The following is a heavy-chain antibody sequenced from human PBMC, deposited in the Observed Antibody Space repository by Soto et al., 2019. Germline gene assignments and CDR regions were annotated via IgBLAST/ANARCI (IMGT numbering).Heavy chain of an antibody. CDR2: IIPIFGTA. V-gene: IGHV1-69*01. CDR3: ARSNQQLVPSFKSPFDY. J-gene: IGHJ4*02. D-gene: IGHD6-13*01. Sequence: QVQLVQSGAEVKKPGSSVKVSCTASGGTFSSYAISWVRQAPGQGLEWMGGIIPIFGTANYAQKFQGRVTITADESTSTAYMELSSLRSEDTAVYYCARSNQQLVPSFKSPFDYWGQGTLVTVSS. CDR1: GGTFSSYA.